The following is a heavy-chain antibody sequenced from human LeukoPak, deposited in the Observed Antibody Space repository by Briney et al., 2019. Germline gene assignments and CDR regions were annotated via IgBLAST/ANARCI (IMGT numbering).Heavy chain of an antibody. J-gene: IGHJ4*02. Sequence: PGGSLRLSCSASGFTFSSYATHWVRQAPGKGLEYVSAISSNGGSTYYADSVKGRFTISRDNSKNTLYLQMSSLRAEDTAVYYCVKPQPGGGFDYWGQGTLVTVSS. D-gene: IGHD1-14*01. CDR3: VKPQPGGGFDY. CDR2: ISSNGGST. V-gene: IGHV3-64D*09. CDR1: GFTFSSYA.